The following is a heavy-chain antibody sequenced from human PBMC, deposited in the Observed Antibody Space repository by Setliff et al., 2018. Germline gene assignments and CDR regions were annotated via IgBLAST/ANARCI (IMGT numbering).Heavy chain of an antibody. D-gene: IGHD3-22*01. Sequence: SETLSLTCTVSGDSISSGDYFWSWIRQPPGKGLEWIGEISHGGGTNYNPSLKSRVTISIDTSKNLFSLKLTSVTAADTAVYYCATGDVYDSSAFFSDWFDPCVQGTLVTVSS. J-gene: IGHJ5*02. CDR2: ISHGGGT. CDR3: ATGDVYDSSAFFSDWFDP. V-gene: IGHV4-61*08. CDR1: GDSISSGDYF.